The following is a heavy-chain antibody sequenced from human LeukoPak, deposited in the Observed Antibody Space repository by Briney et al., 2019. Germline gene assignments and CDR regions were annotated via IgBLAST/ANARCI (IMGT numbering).Heavy chain of an antibody. V-gene: IGHV4-39*07. D-gene: IGHD7-27*01. CDR3: ARDPSLGSYFDY. J-gene: IGHJ4*02. CDR1: GGSISSSSYY. CDR2: IYYSGST. Sequence: PSETLSLTCTVSGGSISSSSYYWGWIRQPPGKGLEWIGSIYYSGSTYYNPSLKSRVTMSLDTSKNQFSLKLSSMTAADTAVYFCARDPSLGSYFDYWGQGTLVTVSS.